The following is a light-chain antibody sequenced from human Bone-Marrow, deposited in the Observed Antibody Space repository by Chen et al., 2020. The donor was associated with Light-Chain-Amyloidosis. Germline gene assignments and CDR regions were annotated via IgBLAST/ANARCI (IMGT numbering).Light chain of an antibody. CDR3: SSYTITNTLV. Sequence: QSALTQPASVSGYPGQSITISCTGTSSDVVGDNHVSWYQQHPDKSPKLMIYELTNRPSWVPDRFSGSKSDNTASLTISGLQTEDEADYFCSSYTITNTLVFGSGTRVTVL. CDR2: ELT. V-gene: IGLV2-14*01. CDR1: SSDVVGDNH. J-gene: IGLJ1*01.